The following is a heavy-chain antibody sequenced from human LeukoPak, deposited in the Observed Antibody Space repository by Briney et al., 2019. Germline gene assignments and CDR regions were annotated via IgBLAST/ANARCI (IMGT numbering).Heavy chain of an antibody. CDR3: ARGAVVAGIYYYYYMDV. Sequence: SQSLSLTCAISGDSVSRNSIAWTWIRQSPARGLEWLGRTYYRSRWNNDYAVSVKSRITINADTSKNQFSLQLNSVTPEDTAVYYCARGAVVAGIYYYYYMDVWGKGTTVTVSS. V-gene: IGHV6-1*01. D-gene: IGHD6-19*01. CDR1: GDSVSRNSIA. CDR2: TYYRSRWNN. J-gene: IGHJ6*03.